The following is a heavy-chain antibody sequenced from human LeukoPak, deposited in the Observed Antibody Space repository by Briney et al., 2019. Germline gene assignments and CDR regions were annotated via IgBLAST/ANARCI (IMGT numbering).Heavy chain of an antibody. Sequence: PGGSLRLSCAASGFTFSSYSMNWVRQAPGKGLEWVSSISSSSSYIYYADSVKGRFTISRDNAKNSLYLQMNSLRAEDTAVYYCARDSGYYDFWSGYPDSYGMDVWGQGTTVTVPS. CDR1: GFTFSSYS. CDR3: ARDSGYYDFWSGYPDSYGMDV. D-gene: IGHD3-3*01. V-gene: IGHV3-21*01. CDR2: ISSSSSYI. J-gene: IGHJ6*02.